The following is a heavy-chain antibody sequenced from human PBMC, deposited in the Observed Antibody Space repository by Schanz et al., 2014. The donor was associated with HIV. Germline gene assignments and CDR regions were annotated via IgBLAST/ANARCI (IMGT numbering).Heavy chain of an antibody. V-gene: IGHV3-23*04. CDR1: GFTFSSYA. J-gene: IGHJ2*01. CDR2: ISGSSIT. D-gene: IGHD2-15*01. CDR3: ALSRPSGYGGSWYFDL. Sequence: EVQLVESGGGLEQPGGSLRLSCAGSGFTFSSYAKSWVRQAPGKGLEWVSAISGSSITYSADSVKGRFTISRDNSKNTLYLQMNSLRAEDTAVYYCALSRPSGYGGSWYFDLWGRGTLVAVSS.